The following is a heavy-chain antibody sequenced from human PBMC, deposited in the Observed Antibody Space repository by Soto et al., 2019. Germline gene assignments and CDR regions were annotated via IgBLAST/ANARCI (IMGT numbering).Heavy chain of an antibody. CDR2: INHSGST. V-gene: IGHV4-34*01. J-gene: IGHJ4*02. Sequence: QVQLQQWGAGLLKPSETLSLTCAVYGGSFSAYYWSWIRQPPGKGLEWIGEINHSGSTNYNPSLKSRVTISVDRSKNQFSLKLRSVTAADTAAYYCARGVGYAGVDYWGQGTLVTVSS. CDR3: ARGVGYAGVDY. CDR1: GGSFSAYY. D-gene: IGHD5-12*01.